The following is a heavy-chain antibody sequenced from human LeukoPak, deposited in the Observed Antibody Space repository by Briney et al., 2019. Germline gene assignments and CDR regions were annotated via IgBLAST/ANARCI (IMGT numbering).Heavy chain of an antibody. V-gene: IGHV4-39*01. Sequence: PSETLSLTCTVSGGSISSGSYYWGWIRQPPGKGLEWIGSIYYSGSTYYNPSLKSRVTISVDTSKNQFSLKLSSVTAADTAVYYCARHRPTDYGDYGGDAFDIWGQGTMVTVSP. CDR3: ARHRPTDYGDYGGDAFDI. CDR2: IYYSGST. CDR1: GGSISSGSYY. D-gene: IGHD4-17*01. J-gene: IGHJ3*02.